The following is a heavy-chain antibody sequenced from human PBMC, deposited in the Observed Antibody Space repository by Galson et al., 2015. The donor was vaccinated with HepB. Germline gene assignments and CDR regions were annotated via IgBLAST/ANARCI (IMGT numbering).Heavy chain of an antibody. Sequence: SLRLSCAASGFTFSSYGMHWVRQAPGKGLEWVAVIWYDGSNKYYADSVKGRFTTSRDNSKNTLYLQMNSLRAEDTAVYYCARDRSGYCDFDYWGQGTLVTVSS. V-gene: IGHV3-33*01. CDR2: IWYDGSNK. D-gene: IGHD3-22*01. CDR3: ARDRSGYCDFDY. J-gene: IGHJ4*02. CDR1: GFTFSSYG.